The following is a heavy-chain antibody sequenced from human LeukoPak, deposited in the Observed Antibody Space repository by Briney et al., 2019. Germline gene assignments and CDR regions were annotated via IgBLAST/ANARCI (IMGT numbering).Heavy chain of an antibody. D-gene: IGHD6-19*01. CDR1: GFTFDDYG. CDR3: ARDPHSSVWYLYYYMDV. V-gene: IGHV3-20*04. J-gene: IGHJ6*03. CDR2: INWNGGST. Sequence: GGSLRLSCAASGFTFDDYGLSWVRQAPGKGLEWVSGINWNGGSTGYADSVKGRFTISRDNAKNSLSLQMNSLRAEDTALYYCARDPHSSVWYLYYYMDVWGKGTTVTVSS.